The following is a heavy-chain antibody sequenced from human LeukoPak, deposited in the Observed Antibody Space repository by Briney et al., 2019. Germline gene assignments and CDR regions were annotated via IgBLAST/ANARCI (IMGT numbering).Heavy chain of an antibody. V-gene: IGHV3-23*01. Sequence: GGSLRLSCAASGFTFSSHAMSWARQPPGKGLEWVSAIRGSGGSTYYADSVKGRFTISRDNSKNTLYLQMNSLRAEDTAVYYCAKDHTVNYYYYGMDVWGQGTTVTVSS. CDR2: IRGSGGST. CDR1: GFTFSSHA. CDR3: AKDHTVNYYYYGMDV. D-gene: IGHD4-17*01. J-gene: IGHJ6*02.